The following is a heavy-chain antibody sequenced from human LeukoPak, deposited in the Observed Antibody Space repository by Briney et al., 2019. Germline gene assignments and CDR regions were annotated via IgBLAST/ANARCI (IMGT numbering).Heavy chain of an antibody. CDR1: GGSFSGYY. D-gene: IGHD3-16*01. J-gene: IGHJ6*02. CDR2: INHSGST. V-gene: IGHV4-34*01. Sequence: SETLSLTCAVYGGSFSGYYWSWIRQPPGTGLEWIGEINHSGSTNYNPYLKSRVTISVDTSKNQFSLKLSSVTAADTAVYYRAGPGEAGIYYGMDVWGQGTTVTVSS. CDR3: AGPGEAGIYYGMDV.